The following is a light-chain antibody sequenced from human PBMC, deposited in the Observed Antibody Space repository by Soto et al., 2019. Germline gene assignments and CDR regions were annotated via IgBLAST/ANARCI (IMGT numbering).Light chain of an antibody. V-gene: IGKV3-15*01. CDR2: GAS. CDR1: QSVSSSY. J-gene: IGKJ5*01. CDR3: QQYNKWPRIT. Sequence: EIVLTQSPGTLSLSPGERATLSCRASQSVSSSYLAWYQQKPGQAPGLLIYGASTRATGIPARFSGSGSGTEFTLTISSLQSEDFAVYYCQQYNKWPRITFGTGTRRELK.